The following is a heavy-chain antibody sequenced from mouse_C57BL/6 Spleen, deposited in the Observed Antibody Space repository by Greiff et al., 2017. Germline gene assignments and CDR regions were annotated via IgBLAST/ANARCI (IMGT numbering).Heavy chain of an antibody. V-gene: IGHV1-80*01. D-gene: IGHD1-1*02. CDR3: ARSRLWSLYFDD. CDR1: GYAFSSYW. Sequence: QVQLQQSGAELVKPGASVKISCKASGYAFSSYWMNWVKQRPGKGLEWIGQIYPGDGDTTYNGKFKGKATLTADKSSSTAYMQLSSLTSEDSAVYFWARSRLWSLYFDDWGQGTTLTVSS. J-gene: IGHJ2*01. CDR2: IYPGDGDT.